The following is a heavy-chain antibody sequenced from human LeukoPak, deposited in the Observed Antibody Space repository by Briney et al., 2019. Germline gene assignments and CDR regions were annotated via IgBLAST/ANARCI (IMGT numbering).Heavy chain of an antibody. V-gene: IGHV3-23*01. D-gene: IGHD3-22*01. J-gene: IGHJ4*02. Sequence: GGSLRLSCAASGFTFNSYDFSWVRQAPGKGLEWVSGITSGTRTYSADSVKGRFTISRDNSEDALYLQMNSLRVEDTAIYYCAKGPFFYYDASGYNYFDSWGQGTLVTVSS. CDR1: GFTFNSYD. CDR3: AKGPFFYYDASGYNYFDS. CDR2: ITSGTRT.